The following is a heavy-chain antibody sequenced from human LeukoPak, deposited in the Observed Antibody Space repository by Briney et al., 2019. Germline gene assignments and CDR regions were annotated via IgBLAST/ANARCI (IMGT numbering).Heavy chain of an antibody. CDR1: GGSMRSYY. D-gene: IGHD5-12*01. J-gene: IGHJ4*02. Sequence: SETLSLTCTVSGGSMRSYYWSWIRQPPGKGLEWIGYIYYRGTTSYNPFLKSRVTISVDTSKNQFSLNLNSLTAVDTALHYCSGLPRYASYDQFDYWGQGILVIVSS. V-gene: IGHV4-59*12. CDR3: SGLPRYASYDQFDY. CDR2: IYYRGTT.